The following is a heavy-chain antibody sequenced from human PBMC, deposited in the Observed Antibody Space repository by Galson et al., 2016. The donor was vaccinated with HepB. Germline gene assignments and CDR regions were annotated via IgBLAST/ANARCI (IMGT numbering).Heavy chain of an antibody. D-gene: IGHD6-19*01. J-gene: IGHJ3*02. Sequence: SLRLSCAASGFSISIYSMNWVRQAPGKGLEWVSAIRGSGTGTSYTDSVKGRFTISRDNSKNTLYLQMNSLRAEEAAVYYCAEISLVGYNSGWGGSFDIWGRGTMVTVSS. V-gene: IGHV3-23*01. CDR1: GFSISIYS. CDR3: AEISLVGYNSGWGGSFDI. CDR2: IRGSGTGT.